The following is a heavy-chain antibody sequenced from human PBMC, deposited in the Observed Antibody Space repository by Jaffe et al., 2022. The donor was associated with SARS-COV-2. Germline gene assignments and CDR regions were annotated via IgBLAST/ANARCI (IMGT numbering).Heavy chain of an antibody. J-gene: IGHJ6*02. CDR2: INPNSGGT. V-gene: IGHV1-2*06. CDR3: ARDPATTLGYSYAPHYYGMDV. Sequence: QVQLVQSGAEVKKPGASVKVSCKASGYTFTGYYMHWVRQAPGQGLEWMGRINPNSGGTNYAQKFQGRVTMTRDTSISTAYMELSRLRSDDTAVYYCARDPATTLGYSYAPHYYGMDVWGQGTTVTVSS. D-gene: IGHD5-18*01. CDR1: GYTFTGYY.